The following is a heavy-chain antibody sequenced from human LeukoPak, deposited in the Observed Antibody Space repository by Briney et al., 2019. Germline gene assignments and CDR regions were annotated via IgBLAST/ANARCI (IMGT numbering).Heavy chain of an antibody. D-gene: IGHD3-22*01. CDR1: GFTFSNYA. CDR2: ISYDGSNK. CDR3: ARGWYYYDSSVAPDY. Sequence: GGSLRLSCAASGFTFSNYAMHWVRQAPGKGLEWVAVISYDGSNKYYADSVKGRFTISRDNSKNTLYLQMNSLRAEDTAVYYCARGWYYYDSSVAPDYWGQGTLVTVSS. V-gene: IGHV3-30*01. J-gene: IGHJ4*02.